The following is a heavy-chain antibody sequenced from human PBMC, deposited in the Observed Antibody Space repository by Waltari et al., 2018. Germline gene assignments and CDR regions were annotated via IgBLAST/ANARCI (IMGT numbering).Heavy chain of an antibody. CDR3: ARDPGPIVGAPDY. Sequence: QVQLVQSGTEVKKPGASVKVSCQASGYSFTDYHLHWVRQTPGQGLEWLGWINPKNGYQSYAQNFLGRVTMTRDTSINTVYMDLSGLRSDDTAVFYCARDPGPIVGAPDYWGQGTLVTVSS. D-gene: IGHD1-26*01. J-gene: IGHJ4*02. V-gene: IGHV1-2*02. CDR1: GYSFTDYH. CDR2: INPKNGYQ.